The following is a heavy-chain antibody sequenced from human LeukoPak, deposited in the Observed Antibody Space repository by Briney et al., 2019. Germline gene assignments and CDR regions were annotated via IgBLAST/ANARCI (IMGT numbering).Heavy chain of an antibody. Sequence: ASVKVSCKASGYTFTSYGISWVRQAPGQGLEWMGIINPSDDSTSYAQKFQGRVTMTRDMSTSTVYLELSSLRSEDTAVYYCAREGLIWGQGTVVTVSS. CDR1: GYTFTSYG. CDR2: INPSDDST. V-gene: IGHV1-46*01. CDR3: AREGLI. J-gene: IGHJ3*02.